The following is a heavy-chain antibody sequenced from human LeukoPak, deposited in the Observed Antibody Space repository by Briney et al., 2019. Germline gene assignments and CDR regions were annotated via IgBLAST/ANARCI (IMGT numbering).Heavy chain of an antibody. CDR1: GFTSTDYW. D-gene: IGHD6-13*01. J-gene: IGHJ4*01. CDR3: ARDGTAAGLYFDL. V-gene: IGHV3-7*01. Sequence: GGSLRLSCAVSGFTSTDYWMNWVRQAPGKGLEWVASIRQDGSEKTYVDSVKGRFTISRDNTKNSLSLQVNSLRVEDTAVYYCARDGTAAGLYFDLWGQGTLVTVSS. CDR2: IRQDGSEK.